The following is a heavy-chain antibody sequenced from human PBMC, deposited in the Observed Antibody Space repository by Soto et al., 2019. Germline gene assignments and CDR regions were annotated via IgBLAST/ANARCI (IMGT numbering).Heavy chain of an antibody. D-gene: IGHD2-15*01. V-gene: IGHV1-69*12. Sequence: QVQLVQSGAEVKKPGSSVKVSCKASGGTFSSYAISWVRQAPGQGLEWMGGIIPIFGTGNYAQKFQGRVTITADESTSTAYMELSCLRSEDTAVYYWARARTASCPVGCWFDPWGQGTLVTVSS. CDR1: GGTFSSYA. J-gene: IGHJ5*02. CDR3: ARARTASCPVGCWFDP. CDR2: IIPIFGTG.